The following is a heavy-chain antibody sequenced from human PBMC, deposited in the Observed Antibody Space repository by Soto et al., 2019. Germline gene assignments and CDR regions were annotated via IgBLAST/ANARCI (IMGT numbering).Heavy chain of an antibody. CDR3: ARSGYSCYKMDAYYYYYYGMDV. J-gene: IGHJ6*02. D-gene: IGHD5-12*01. Sequence: SVKVSCKASGGTFSSYAISWVRQAPGQGLEWMGGIIPIFGTANYAQKFQGRVTITADKSTSTAYMELSSLRSEDTAVCYCARSGYSCYKMDAYYYYYYGMDVWGQGTTVTVSS. CDR2: IIPIFGTA. V-gene: IGHV1-69*06. CDR1: GGTFSSYA.